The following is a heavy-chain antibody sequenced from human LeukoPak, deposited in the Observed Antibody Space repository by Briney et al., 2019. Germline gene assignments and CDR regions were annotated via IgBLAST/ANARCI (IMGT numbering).Heavy chain of an antibody. CDR2: INPNSGGT. CDR1: GYTFTGYY. V-gene: IGHV1-2*02. Sequence: ASVKVSCKASGYTFTGYYMHWVRQAPGQGLEWMGWINPNSGGTNYAQKFQGRVTMTRDTSISAVYMELSRLRSDDTAVYYCARDGPGVYNLVQYWGQGTLVTVSS. D-gene: IGHD5/OR15-5a*01. CDR3: ARDGPGVYNLVQY. J-gene: IGHJ4*02.